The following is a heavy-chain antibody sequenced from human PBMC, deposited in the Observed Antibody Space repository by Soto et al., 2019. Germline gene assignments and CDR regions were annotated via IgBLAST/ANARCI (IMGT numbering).Heavy chain of an antibody. CDR1: GYTFTSYG. D-gene: IGHD2-2*01. V-gene: IGHV1-18*01. J-gene: IGHJ4*02. Sequence: QVQLVQSGAEVKKPGASVKVSCKASGYTFTSYGISCVRQAPGQGLEWMGWISAYNGNTNYAQKLQGRVTMTTDTSTVTADIELRSLISDATEVYDCASEDPPSLDWGQGTLFTVSS. CDR2: ISAYNGNT. CDR3: ASEDPPSLD.